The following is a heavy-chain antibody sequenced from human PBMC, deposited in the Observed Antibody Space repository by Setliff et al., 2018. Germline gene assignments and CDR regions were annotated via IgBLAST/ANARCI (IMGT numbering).Heavy chain of an antibody. V-gene: IGHV3-33*08. Sequence: GGSLRLSCAASGFTFSSYGMHWVRQAPGKGLGWVALIWNDGSSKFYGDSVKGRFTISRDNSKNTLYLQMDSLRAEDTAVYYCARNWVTAQYYYYGMDVWGQGTTVTVSS. J-gene: IGHJ6*02. CDR1: GFTFSSYG. CDR3: ARNWVTAQYYYYGMDV. D-gene: IGHD2-21*02. CDR2: IWNDGSSK.